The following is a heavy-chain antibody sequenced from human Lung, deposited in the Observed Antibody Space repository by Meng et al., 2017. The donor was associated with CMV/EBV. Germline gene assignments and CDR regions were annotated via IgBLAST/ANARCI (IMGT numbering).Heavy chain of an antibody. CDR2: INTYKGNT. Sequence: ASVKVSCKASGYTFTTYDINWVRQAPGQGLEWMGWINTYKGNTNYAQKFQGRVTMTAETSTSTVYMEVRGLRFDDTAIYYCARSITIYRIDVWGLGTSVTVSS. D-gene: IGHD3-3*01. CDR3: ARSITIYRIDV. V-gene: IGHV1-18*01. J-gene: IGHJ6*02. CDR1: GYTFTTYD.